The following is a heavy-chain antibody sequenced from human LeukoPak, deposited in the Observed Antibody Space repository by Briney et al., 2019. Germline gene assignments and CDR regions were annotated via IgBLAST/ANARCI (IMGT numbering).Heavy chain of an antibody. J-gene: IGHJ4*02. CDR2: ISYDGSNK. CDR3: AKKEGYSYAYMAY. CDR1: GFTFSTYG. Sequence: GGSLRLSCAASGFTFSTYGIHWVRQAPGKGLEWVAVISYDGSNKYYADSVKGRFTISRDNSKNTLYLQMNSLRAEDTAVYYCAKKEGYSYAYMAYWGQGILVTVSS. V-gene: IGHV3-30*18. D-gene: IGHD5-18*01.